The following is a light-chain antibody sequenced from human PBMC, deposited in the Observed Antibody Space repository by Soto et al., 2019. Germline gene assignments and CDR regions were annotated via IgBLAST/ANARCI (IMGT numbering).Light chain of an antibody. CDR1: QSVSSSY. CDR3: QQYVGSLWS. CDR2: RAS. V-gene: IGKV3-20*01. J-gene: IGKJ1*01. Sequence: EIVLTQSPGTLSLSPGERATLSCRASQSVSSSYLAWHQQKPGQAPRLLIYRASTRATGIPDRFSGSGSGTDFTLTISRLEPEDFAVYCCQQYVGSLWSFGQGTKVEIK.